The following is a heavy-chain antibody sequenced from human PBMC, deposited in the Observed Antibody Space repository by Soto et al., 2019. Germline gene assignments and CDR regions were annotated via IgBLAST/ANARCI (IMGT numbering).Heavy chain of an antibody. CDR3: SADRPDIGVGWWV. D-gene: IGHD2-15*01. V-gene: IGHV1-58*02. Sequence: SVKVSCKASRSGFISSGIQWVRQAHGQRLEWIGWIVVASGQTNYAQNFRGRVAITRDTSTATAYIELTGLTSEDTAVYFCSADRPDIGVGWWVWGQGTTVTVSS. J-gene: IGHJ6*02. CDR2: IVVASGQT. CDR1: RSGFISSG.